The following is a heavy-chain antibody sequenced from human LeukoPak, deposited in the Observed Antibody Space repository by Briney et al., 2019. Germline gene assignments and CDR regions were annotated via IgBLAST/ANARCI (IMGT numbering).Heavy chain of an antibody. J-gene: IGHJ4*02. CDR3: ARRGGRGHSYRPMYYFDY. D-gene: IGHD5-18*01. CDR1: GGSISSYY. CDR2: IYYSGNT. V-gene: IGHV4-59*04. Sequence: TASETLSLTCTVSGGSISSYYWSWIRQPPGKGLEWIGYIYYSGNTYYNASLKSRVTISVDTSKNQFSLKLSSVTAADTAVYYCARRGGRGHSYRPMYYFDYWGQGTLVTVSS.